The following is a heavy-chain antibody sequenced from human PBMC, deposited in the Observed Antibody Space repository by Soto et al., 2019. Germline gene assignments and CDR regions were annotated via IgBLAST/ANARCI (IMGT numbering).Heavy chain of an antibody. CDR2: IYYSGST. Sequence: SETLSLTCTVSGGSISSSSYYWGWIRQPPGKGLEWIGSIYYSGSTYYNPSLNSRVTMSVATSNNQFSLKLTSVTAADTAVYYCARLIPREPPAAGWFDPWGQGTLVTVSS. J-gene: IGHJ5*02. CDR1: GGSISSSSYY. V-gene: IGHV4-39*07. D-gene: IGHD2-2*02. CDR3: ARLIPREPPAAGWFDP.